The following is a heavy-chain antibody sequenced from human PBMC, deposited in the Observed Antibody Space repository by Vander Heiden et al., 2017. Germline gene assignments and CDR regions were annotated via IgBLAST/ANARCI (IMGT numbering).Heavy chain of an antibody. V-gene: IGHV3-21*01. J-gene: IGHJ4*02. CDR3: ARDSYGATGY. CDR1: GFTFISYS. Sequence: EVQLVESGGGLVKPGGSLRLACAASGFTFISYSMNWVRQAPGKGLEWVSSISSSSSYIYYADSVKGRFTISRDNAKNSLYLQMNSLRAEDTAVYYCARDSYGATGYWGQGTLVTVSS. CDR2: ISSSSSYI. D-gene: IGHD4-17*01.